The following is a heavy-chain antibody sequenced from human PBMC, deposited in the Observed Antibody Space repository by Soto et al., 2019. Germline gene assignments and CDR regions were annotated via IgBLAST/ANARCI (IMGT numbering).Heavy chain of an antibody. CDR2: ISGSGGST. V-gene: IGHV3-23*01. D-gene: IGHD6-13*01. Sequence: EVQLLESGGGLVQPGGSLRLSCAASGFTFSSYAMSWVRQAPGKGLEWVSAISGSGGSTYYADSVKGRFTISRDNSKNPLYRQMNSLSAEDTAVYYCAKSRLPENIAVAGTYYFDYWGQGTLVTVFS. CDR3: AKSRLPENIAVAGTYYFDY. J-gene: IGHJ4*02. CDR1: GFTFSSYA.